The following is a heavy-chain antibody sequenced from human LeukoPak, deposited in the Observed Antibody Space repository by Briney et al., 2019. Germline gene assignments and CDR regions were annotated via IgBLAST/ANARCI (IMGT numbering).Heavy chain of an antibody. J-gene: IGHJ3*01. CDR3: ARDPTTVTKGLDL. CDR1: GVSFSSFQ. CDR2: IHMTGRT. D-gene: IGHD4-17*01. V-gene: IGHV4-4*09. Sequence: SETLSLTCTVSGVSFSSFQWSWIRQSPVKGLEWIGNIHMTGRTDYNPSLKSRVTISMDTSKSQFSLLLTSVSAADTAIYFCARDPTTVTKGLDLWGQGTMVTVSS.